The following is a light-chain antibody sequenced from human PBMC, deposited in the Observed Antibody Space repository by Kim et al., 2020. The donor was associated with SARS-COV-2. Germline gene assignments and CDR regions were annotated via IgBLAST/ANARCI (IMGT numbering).Light chain of an antibody. CDR3: QQRSNWPPVT. V-gene: IGKV3-11*01. Sequence: IVLTQSPATLSLSPGERATLSCRASQSVSSYLAWYQQKPGQAPRLLIYDASNRATGIPARFSGSGSGTDFTLTISSLEPEDFAFYYCQQRSNWPPVTFGGGTKVDIK. CDR2: DAS. J-gene: IGKJ4*01. CDR1: QSVSSY.